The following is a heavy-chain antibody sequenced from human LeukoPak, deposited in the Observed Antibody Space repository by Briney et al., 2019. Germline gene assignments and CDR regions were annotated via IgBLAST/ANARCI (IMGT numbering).Heavy chain of an antibody. J-gene: IGHJ6*02. CDR1: GFTFSSYA. CDR3: ARDSGGRDYHYYYYGMDV. Sequence: GRSLRLSCAASGFTFSSYAMHWVRQAPGKGLEWVAVISYDGSNKYYADSVKGRFTISRDNSKNTLYLQMNSLRAEDTAVYYCARDSGGRDYHYYYYGMDVWGRGTTVTVSS. D-gene: IGHD4-17*01. V-gene: IGHV3-30-3*01. CDR2: ISYDGSNK.